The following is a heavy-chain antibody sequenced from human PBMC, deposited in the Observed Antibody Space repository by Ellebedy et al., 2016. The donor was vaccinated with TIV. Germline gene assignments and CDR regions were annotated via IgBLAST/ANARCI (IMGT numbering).Heavy chain of an antibody. CDR1: GGTFNNFG. CDR3: ARGGGSNGMDV. D-gene: IGHD3-16*01. V-gene: IGHV1-69*13. CDR2: FIPIFGNA. Sequence: AASVKVSCKASGGTFNNFGINWVRQAPGQGLEWMGRFIPIFGNADYAQKFQGRVTMTADGSTNTAYMELSSLRSEDTATYYCARGGGSNGMDVWGQGTTVTVSS. J-gene: IGHJ6*02.